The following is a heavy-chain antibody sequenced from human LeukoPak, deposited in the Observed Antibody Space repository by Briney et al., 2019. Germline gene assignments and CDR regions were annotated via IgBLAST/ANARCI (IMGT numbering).Heavy chain of an antibody. CDR2: IKQDGGEK. V-gene: IGHV3-7*03. CDR1: GFTFSNYW. CDR3: AREIVGYYGSGPLDY. Sequence: PGGSLRLSCAASGFTFSNYWMTWVRQAPGKGLEWVANIKQDGGEKYYVDSVKGRFTISRDNAKNSLYLQMNSLRAEDTAVYYCAREIVGYYGSGPLDYWGQGTLVTVSS. J-gene: IGHJ4*02. D-gene: IGHD3-10*01.